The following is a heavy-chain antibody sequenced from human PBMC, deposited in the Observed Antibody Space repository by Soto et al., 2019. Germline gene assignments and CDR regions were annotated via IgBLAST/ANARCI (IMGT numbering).Heavy chain of an antibody. CDR1: GYTFTSYD. CDR2: MNPNSGNT. CDR3: ARDTTIFGVVIGWEVDAFDI. Sequence: GASVKVSCKASGYTFTSYDINWVRQATGQGLEWMGWMNPNSGNTGYAQKFQGRVTMTRNTSISTAYMELSGLRSEDTAVYYCARDTTIFGVVIGWEVDAFDIWGQGTMVTVSS. J-gene: IGHJ3*02. D-gene: IGHD3-3*01. V-gene: IGHV1-8*01.